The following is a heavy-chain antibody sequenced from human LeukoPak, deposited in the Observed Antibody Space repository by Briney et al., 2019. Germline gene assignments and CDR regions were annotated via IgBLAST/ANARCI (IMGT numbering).Heavy chain of an antibody. D-gene: IGHD2-8*02. Sequence: GGSLRLSCAVSGFTFSTYWMNWVRHAPGKGLVWVSRINTDGSFISYADSVKGRFTISRDNAKNTLYLQMNSLRVEDTAVYYCVGGVGDYWGQGTLVTVSS. CDR1: GFTFSTYW. V-gene: IGHV3-74*01. CDR3: VGGVGDY. J-gene: IGHJ4*02. CDR2: INTDGSFI.